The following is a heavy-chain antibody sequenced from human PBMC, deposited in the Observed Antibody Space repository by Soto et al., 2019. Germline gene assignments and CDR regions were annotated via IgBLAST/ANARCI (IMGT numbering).Heavy chain of an antibody. CDR2: IDPSDSYT. CDR3: ARRYCSGGSCFGLSNNWFDP. D-gene: IGHD2-15*01. V-gene: IGHV5-10-1*01. CDR1: GYSFTSYW. Sequence: PGESLKISCKGSGYSFTSYWISWVRQMPGKGLEWMGRIDPSDSYTNYSPSFQGHVTISADKSISTAYLQWSSLKASDTAMYYCARRYCSGGSCFGLSNNWFDPWGQGTLVTVSS. J-gene: IGHJ5*02.